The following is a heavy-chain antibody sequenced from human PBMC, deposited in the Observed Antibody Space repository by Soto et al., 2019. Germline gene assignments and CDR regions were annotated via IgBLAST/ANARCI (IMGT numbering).Heavy chain of an antibody. CDR1: GGTFSSYT. V-gene: IGHV1-69*02. D-gene: IGHD2-15*01. CDR3: ARTFEGCSGGSCYSGGDAFDI. Sequence: QVQLVQSGAEVKKPGSSVKVSCKASGGTFSSYTISWVRQAPGQGLEWMGRIIPILGIANYAQKFQGRVTITADKSTRTAYMELSSLRSEDTAVYYCARTFEGCSGGSCYSGGDAFDIWGQGTMVTVSS. J-gene: IGHJ3*02. CDR2: IIPILGIA.